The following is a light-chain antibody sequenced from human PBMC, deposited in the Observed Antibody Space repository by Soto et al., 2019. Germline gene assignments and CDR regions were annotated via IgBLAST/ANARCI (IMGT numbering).Light chain of an antibody. CDR2: DVS. V-gene: IGLV2-14*01. CDR1: SSDVGDYNY. J-gene: IGLJ1*01. Sequence: QSALTQPASVSGSPGQSITISCTGTSSDVGDYNYVSWYQQHPGKAPKLMIYDVSNRPSGVSNRFSGSKSGNTASLTISGLQAEDEADYYCRSYTSSRTAHVFGTGTKLTVL. CDR3: RSYTSSRTAHV.